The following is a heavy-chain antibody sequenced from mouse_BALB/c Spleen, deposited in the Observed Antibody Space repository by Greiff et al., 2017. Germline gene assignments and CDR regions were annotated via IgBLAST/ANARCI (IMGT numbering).Heavy chain of an antibody. D-gene: IGHD2-1*01. CDR2: IYPGNGDT. CDR1: GYTFTSYN. J-gene: IGHJ4*01. Sequence: LQQPGAELVKPGASVKMSCKASGYTFTSYNMHWVKQTPGQGLEWIGAIYPGNGDTSYNQKFKGKATLTADKSSSTAYMQLSSLTSEDSAVYYCARYGNYPSYAMDYWGQGTSVTVSS. V-gene: IGHV1-12*01. CDR3: ARYGNYPSYAMDY.